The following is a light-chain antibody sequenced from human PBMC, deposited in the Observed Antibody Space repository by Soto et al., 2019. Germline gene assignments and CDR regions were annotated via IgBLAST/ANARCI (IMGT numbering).Light chain of an antibody. CDR3: QQRSNWL. CDR1: QSVRNY. V-gene: IGKV3-11*01. J-gene: IGKJ3*01. Sequence: EIVLTQSPATLSLSPGERATLSCRASQSVRNYLAWYQQKPDQAPRLLFYDASNRATGIPAKFMGSGCGTDFTFTSSTQEPEDFAVYYGQQRSNWLFGPGTKVDIK. CDR2: DAS.